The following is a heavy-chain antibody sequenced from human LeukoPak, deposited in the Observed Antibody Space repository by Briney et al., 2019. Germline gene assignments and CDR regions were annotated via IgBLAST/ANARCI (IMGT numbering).Heavy chain of an antibody. CDR1: GFTFGDYA. D-gene: IGHD2-15*01. J-gene: IGHJ3*02. CDR2: IGSKANGGTT. CDR3: TRDLYPDAFDI. V-gene: IGHV3-49*03. Sequence: PGRSLRLSCTASGFTFGDYAMSWFRQAPGKGVEWVGLIGSKANGGTTEYAASVKGRFTISRDDYKSIAYLQMNSLKTEDTAVYYCTRDLYPDAFDIWGQGTMVTVSS.